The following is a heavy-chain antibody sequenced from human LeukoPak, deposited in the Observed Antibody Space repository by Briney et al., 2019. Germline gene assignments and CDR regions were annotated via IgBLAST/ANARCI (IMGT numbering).Heavy chain of an antibody. V-gene: IGHV4-59*01. Sequence: SETLSLTCTVSGVSISIYYWSWIRHPPGKGLEGSGYIYYSGSTNYNPSLKSRVTISVDTSKNQFSLKLSSVTAADAAVYYCARASDSGWYSCYFQHWGQGTLVTVSS. CDR2: IYYSGST. J-gene: IGHJ1*01. D-gene: IGHD6-19*01. CDR3: ARASDSGWYSCYFQH. CDR1: GVSISIYY.